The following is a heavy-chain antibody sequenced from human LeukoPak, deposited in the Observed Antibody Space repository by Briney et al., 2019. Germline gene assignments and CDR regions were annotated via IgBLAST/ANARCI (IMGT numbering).Heavy chain of an antibody. V-gene: IGHV4-59*01. Sequence: SETLSLTCTDSGGAITNYYWSWIRQPPGKGLEWIGYMYYSGSTNYNPSLKSRVTMSVDTSNNQVSLKMTSLTAADTAVYYCARAPAGQPYYYMDVWGKGTTVTVSS. J-gene: IGHJ6*03. D-gene: IGHD2-2*01. CDR2: MYYSGST. CDR3: ARAPAGQPYYYMDV. CDR1: GGAITNYY.